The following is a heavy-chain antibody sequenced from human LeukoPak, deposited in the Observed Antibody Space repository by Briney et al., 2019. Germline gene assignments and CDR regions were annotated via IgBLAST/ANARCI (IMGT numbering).Heavy chain of an antibody. Sequence: ASVKVSCKASGYTFTDCFMHWVRQAPGQGLEWMGWINPNSGATSYAQKFQGRVTMTRDTSLSTAYMELSRLRSDDTAVYYCATLGGHSLAVQNGHWGQGTLVTVSS. J-gene: IGHJ4*02. V-gene: IGHV1-2*02. CDR1: GYTFTDCF. CDR3: ATLGGHSLAVQNGH. CDR2: INPNSGAT. D-gene: IGHD3-16*01.